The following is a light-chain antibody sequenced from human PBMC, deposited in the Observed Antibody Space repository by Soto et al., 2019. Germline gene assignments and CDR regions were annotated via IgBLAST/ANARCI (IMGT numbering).Light chain of an antibody. Sequence: EVVLTQSPATLSLSPGERATLSCRASQSVSSYLAWYQQKPGQAPRLLIYDTSNRATGIPARFSGSGSGTEFTLTISSLRPDDFATYYCQQYNDYSAWTFGQGTKVEIK. CDR3: QQYNDYSAWT. CDR2: DTS. V-gene: IGKV3-11*01. CDR1: QSVSSY. J-gene: IGKJ1*01.